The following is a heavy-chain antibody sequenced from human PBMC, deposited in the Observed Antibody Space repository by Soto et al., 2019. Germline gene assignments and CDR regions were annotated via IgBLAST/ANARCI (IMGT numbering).Heavy chain of an antibody. J-gene: IGHJ4*02. Sequence: QVQLQESGPGLVKPSETLSLTCTVSGGSISSYYWSWIRQPPGKGLEWIGYIYYSGSTNYNPSLKSRATISVGPSKKQFSLKLRSVTAADTAVYYCAKESYSSGWFDYWGQGTLVTVSS. CDR1: GGSISSYY. CDR3: AKESYSSGWFDY. CDR2: IYYSGST. V-gene: IGHV4-59*01. D-gene: IGHD3-22*01.